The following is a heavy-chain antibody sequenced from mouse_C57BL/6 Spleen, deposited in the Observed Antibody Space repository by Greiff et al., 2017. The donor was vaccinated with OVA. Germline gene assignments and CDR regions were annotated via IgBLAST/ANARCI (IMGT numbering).Heavy chain of an antibody. CDR1: GFTFSSYA. CDR3: ARATAASWDFDD. V-gene: IGHV5-4*01. D-gene: IGHD3-1*01. CDR2: ISDGGSYT. J-gene: IGHJ1*03. Sequence: EVHLVESGGGLVKPGGSLKLPCAASGFTFSSYAMSWVRQTPEKRLEWVATISDGGSYTYSPDNVKGRFTISRDNAKNNLYLQMSHLKSEDTAMYYCARATAASWDFDDWGTGTTVTVSS.